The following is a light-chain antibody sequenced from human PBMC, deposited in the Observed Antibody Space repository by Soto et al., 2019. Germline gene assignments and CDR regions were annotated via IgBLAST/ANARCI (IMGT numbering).Light chain of an antibody. CDR1: QSVSSN. CDR2: GAS. V-gene: IGKV3-15*01. CDR3: QQYNNGPPFT. J-gene: IGKJ3*01. Sequence: ELVMTQSPATLSVSTGERATLSCRASQSVSSNLAWYQQKPGQAPRLLIYGASTRATGIPARFSGSGSGTEFTVTIISLQSEDFAVYYCQQYNNGPPFTFGPGTKVDIK.